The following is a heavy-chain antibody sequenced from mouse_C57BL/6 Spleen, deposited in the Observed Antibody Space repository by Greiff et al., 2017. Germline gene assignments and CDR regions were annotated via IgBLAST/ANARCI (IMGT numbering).Heavy chain of an antibody. CDR1: GYTFTSYT. CDR3: ARRGLSTMVTTGFAY. V-gene: IGHV1-4*01. D-gene: IGHD2-2*01. J-gene: IGHJ3*01. Sequence: VQLQQSGAELARPGASVKMSCKASGYTFTSYTMHWVKQRPGQGLEWIGYINPSSGYTKYNQKFKDKATLTADKSSSTAYMQLSSLTSEDSAVYYCARRGLSTMVTTGFAYWGQGTLVTVSA. CDR2: INPSSGYT.